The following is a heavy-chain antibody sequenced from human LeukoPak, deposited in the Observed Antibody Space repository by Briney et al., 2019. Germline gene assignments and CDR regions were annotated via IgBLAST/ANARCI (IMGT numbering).Heavy chain of an antibody. V-gene: IGHV3-64D*09. CDR3: ASRYNWNPGWFDP. Sequence: PGGSLRLSCSASGFPFSSYAMHWVRQAPGKGLEYVSAISDSGGSTYYADSVKGRFTISRDNSKNTLYLQMSSLRAEDTAVYYCASRYNWNPGWFDPWGQGTLVTVSS. CDR1: GFPFSSYA. CDR2: ISDSGGST. D-gene: IGHD1-1*01. J-gene: IGHJ5*02.